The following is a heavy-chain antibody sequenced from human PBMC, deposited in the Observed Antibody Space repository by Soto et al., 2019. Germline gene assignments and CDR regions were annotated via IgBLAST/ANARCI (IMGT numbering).Heavy chain of an antibody. Sequence: EVQLVESGGGLVQPGRSLRLSCAASGFTFDDYAMHWVRQAPGKGLEWVSGISWNSGSIGYADSVKGRFTISRDNAKNYLYLQMNSLKAEDTALYYCAKDSGGSCYHDAFDIWGQGTTVTVSS. J-gene: IGHJ3*02. CDR1: GFTFDDYA. V-gene: IGHV3-9*01. CDR3: AKDSGGSCYHDAFDI. D-gene: IGHD2-15*01. CDR2: ISWNSGSI.